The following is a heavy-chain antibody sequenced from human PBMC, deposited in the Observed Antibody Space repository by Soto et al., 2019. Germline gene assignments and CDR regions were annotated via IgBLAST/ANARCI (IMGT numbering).Heavy chain of an antibody. V-gene: IGHV4-61*01. CDR3: ARVSGRYYFDD. Sequence: SETLSLTCTVSGGSVSSGSYYWSWIRQPPGKGLEWIGYVYYGGSTNYNPSLKSRVTISVDTSKNQFSLKLSSVTAADTAVYYCARVSGRYYFDDWGQGTLVTVSS. CDR2: VYYGGST. D-gene: IGHD3-10*01. J-gene: IGHJ4*02. CDR1: GGSVSSGSYY.